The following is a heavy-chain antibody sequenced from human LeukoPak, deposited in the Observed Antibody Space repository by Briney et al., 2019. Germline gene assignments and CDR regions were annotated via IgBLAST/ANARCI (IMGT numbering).Heavy chain of an antibody. CDR2: ISGSGGST. CDR1: GFTFSSYA. Sequence: GGSLRLSCAASGFTFSSYAMSWVRQAPGKGLEWVSAISGSGGSTYYADSVKGRFTISRDNSKNTLYLQMNSLRAEDTAVYYCAKGAGEGIEALSGGYYYYYMDVWGKGTTVTVSS. CDR3: AKGAGEGIEALSGGYYYYYMDV. D-gene: IGHD6-6*01. V-gene: IGHV3-23*01. J-gene: IGHJ6*03.